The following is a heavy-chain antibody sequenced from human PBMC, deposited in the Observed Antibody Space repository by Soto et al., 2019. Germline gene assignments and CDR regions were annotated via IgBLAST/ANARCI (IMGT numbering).Heavy chain of an antibody. CDR1: SGSISSSNW. CDR2: IYHSGST. CDR3: ARVSIAAAGYNWFDP. D-gene: IGHD6-13*01. Sequence: SETLSLTCAVSSGSISSSNWWSWVRQPPGKVLEWIGEIYHSGSTNYNPSLKSRVTISVDNSKNQFSLKLSSVTAADTAVYYCARVSIAAAGYNWFDPWGQGTLVTVSS. V-gene: IGHV4-4*02. J-gene: IGHJ5*02.